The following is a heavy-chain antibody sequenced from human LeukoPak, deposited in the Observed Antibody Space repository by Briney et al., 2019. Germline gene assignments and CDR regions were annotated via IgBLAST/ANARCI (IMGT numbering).Heavy chain of an antibody. J-gene: IGHJ4*02. D-gene: IGHD5-12*01. Sequence: ASVKVSCKASGCTFTGYYMHWVRQAPGQGLEWMGRINPNSGGTNYAQKFQGRVTMTRDTSTSTVYMELSSLRSEDTAVYYCALSRSLWWLPDYWGQGTLVTVSS. CDR2: INPNSGGT. V-gene: IGHV1-2*06. CDR1: GCTFTGYY. CDR3: ALSRSLWWLPDY.